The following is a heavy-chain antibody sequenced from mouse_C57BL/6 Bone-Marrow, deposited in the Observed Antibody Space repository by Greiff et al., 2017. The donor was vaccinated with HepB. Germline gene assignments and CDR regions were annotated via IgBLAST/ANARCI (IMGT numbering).Heavy chain of an antibody. CDR2: IYPGGGYT. Sequence: QVQLKQSGAELVRPGTSVKMSCKASGYTFTNYWIGWAKQRPGHGLEWIGDIYPGGGYTNYNEKFKGKATLTADKSSSTAYMQFSSLTSEDSAIYYRARWNYGSTYYYAMDYWGQGTSVTVSS. J-gene: IGHJ4*01. D-gene: IGHD1-1*01. CDR1: GYTFTNYW. CDR3: ARWNYGSTYYYAMDY. V-gene: IGHV1-63*01.